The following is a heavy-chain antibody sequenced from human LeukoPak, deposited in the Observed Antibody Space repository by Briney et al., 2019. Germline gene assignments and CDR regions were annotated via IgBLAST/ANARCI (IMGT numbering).Heavy chain of an antibody. V-gene: IGHV4-4*02. CDR2: IYHSGST. D-gene: IGHD4-17*01. CDR3: ARSDGDYVTGAFDI. CDR1: GGSISSSNW. J-gene: IGHJ3*02. Sequence: SETLSLTCAVSGGSISSSNWWSWLRQPPGKGLGRIGEIYHSGSTNYNPSLKSRVTISVDKSKNQFSLKLSSVTAADTAVYYCARSDGDYVTGAFDIWGQGTMVTVSS.